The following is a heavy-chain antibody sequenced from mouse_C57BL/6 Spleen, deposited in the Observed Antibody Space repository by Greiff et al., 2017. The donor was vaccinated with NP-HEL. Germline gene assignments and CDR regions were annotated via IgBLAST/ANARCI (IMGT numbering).Heavy chain of an antibody. CDR1: GYAFSSSW. CDR3: AIPFAY. J-gene: IGHJ3*01. Sequence: QVQLQQSGPELVKPGASVKISCKASGYAFSSSWMNWVKQRPGKGLEWIGRIYPGDGDTNYNGKFKGKATLTADKSSSTAYMQLSSLTYEDSAVYGCAIPFAYWGQGTLVTVSA. V-gene: IGHV1-82*01. CDR2: IYPGDGDT.